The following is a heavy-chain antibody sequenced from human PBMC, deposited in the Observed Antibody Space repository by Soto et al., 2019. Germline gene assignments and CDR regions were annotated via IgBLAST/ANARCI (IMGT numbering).Heavy chain of an antibody. Sequence: ASVKVSCKASGDTFTSYDISWVRQAPGQGLEWVGWLSAENGNTNYAQKLQGRVTMTTDTSTNTAYMELRSLRSDDTAVYYCARDGGSAYHFFDYWGQGTLVTVSS. CDR2: LSAENGNT. V-gene: IGHV1-18*01. CDR1: GDTFTSYD. J-gene: IGHJ4*02. D-gene: IGHD1-26*01. CDR3: ARDGGSAYHFFDY.